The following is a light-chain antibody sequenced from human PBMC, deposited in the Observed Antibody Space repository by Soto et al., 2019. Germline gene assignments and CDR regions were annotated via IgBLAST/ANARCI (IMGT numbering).Light chain of an antibody. J-gene: IGLJ3*02. CDR1: SSDVGSYNL. V-gene: IGLV2-23*03. CDR3: CSYAGSSTFL. Sequence: QSVLTQPASVSGSPGQSITISCTGTSSDVGSYNLVSWYQQHPGKAPKLMIYEGSKRPSGVSNRFSGSKSGNTASLTISGLQAEDEADYYCCSYAGSSTFLFGGGT. CDR2: EGS.